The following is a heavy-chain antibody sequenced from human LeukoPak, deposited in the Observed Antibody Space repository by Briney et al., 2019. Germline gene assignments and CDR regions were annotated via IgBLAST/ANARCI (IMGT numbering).Heavy chain of an antibody. CDR2: TNPNSGDT. Sequence: ASVKVSCKASGYTFTGYYMHWVRQAPGQGLEWMGGTNPNSGDTNYAQKFQGRVTMTRDTSISTAYMELSRLRSDDTAVYYCATEYYFDSSGTALDYWGQGTLVTVSS. CDR1: GYTFTGYY. D-gene: IGHD3-22*01. V-gene: IGHV1-2*02. CDR3: ATEYYFDSSGTALDY. J-gene: IGHJ4*02.